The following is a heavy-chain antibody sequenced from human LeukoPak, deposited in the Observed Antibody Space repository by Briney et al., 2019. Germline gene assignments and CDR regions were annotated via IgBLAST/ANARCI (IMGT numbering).Heavy chain of an antibody. V-gene: IGHV3-23*01. CDR3: AKQPVPYGDQYYFDY. D-gene: IGHD4-17*01. CDR2: ISGSGGST. CDR1: GFTFSSYA. Sequence: GGSLRLSCTASGFTFSSYAMSWVRRAPGKGLEWVSAISGSGGSTFYADSGKGRFTISRDNSKNTLYLQMNSLRAEDTAVYYCAKQPVPYGDQYYFDYWGQGTLVTVSS. J-gene: IGHJ4*02.